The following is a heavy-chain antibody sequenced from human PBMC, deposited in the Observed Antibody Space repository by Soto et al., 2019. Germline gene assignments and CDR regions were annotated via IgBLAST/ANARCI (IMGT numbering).Heavy chain of an antibody. Sequence: GGSLRLSCAASGFTFSSYAMSWVRQAPGKGLEWVSAISGSGGSTYYADSVKGRFTISRDNSKNTLYLQMNSLRAEDTAVYYCAKDRYCSGGSCYPYPFAYWGQGTLVTVSS. V-gene: IGHV3-23*01. D-gene: IGHD2-15*01. J-gene: IGHJ4*02. CDR3: AKDRYCSGGSCYPYPFAY. CDR2: ISGSGGST. CDR1: GFTFSSYA.